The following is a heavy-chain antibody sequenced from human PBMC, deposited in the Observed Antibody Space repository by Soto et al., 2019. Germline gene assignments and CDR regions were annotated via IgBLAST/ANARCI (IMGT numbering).Heavy chain of an antibody. CDR1: GGSISSSSYY. D-gene: IGHD3-22*01. CDR2: IYYSGST. J-gene: IGHJ2*01. Sequence: SETLSLTCTVSGGSISSSSYYWGWIRQPPGKGLEWIGSIYYSGSTYYNPSLKSRVTISVDTSKNQFSLKLSSVTAADTAVYYCARHGFDSSGYYSGPWYFDLWGRGTLVTV. CDR3: ARHGFDSSGYYSGPWYFDL. V-gene: IGHV4-39*01.